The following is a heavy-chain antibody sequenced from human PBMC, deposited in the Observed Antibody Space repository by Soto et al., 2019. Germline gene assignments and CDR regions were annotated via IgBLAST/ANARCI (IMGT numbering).Heavy chain of an antibody. CDR2: INHSGRV. Sequence: SETLSLTCAVYGGSFSGHSWTWIWQSPGKGLEWIGDINHSGRVNYSPSLKSRVTISLDTSKNQFSLTLSAVTAADTAMYYCSARAYDTNGYYRFDPWGQGTLVTVSS. CDR1: GGSFSGHS. D-gene: IGHD3-22*01. J-gene: IGHJ5*01. V-gene: IGHV4-34*01. CDR3: SARAYDTNGYYRFDP.